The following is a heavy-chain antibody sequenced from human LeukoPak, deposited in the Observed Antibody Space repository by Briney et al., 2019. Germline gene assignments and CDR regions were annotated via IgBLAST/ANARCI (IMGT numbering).Heavy chain of an antibody. V-gene: IGHV3-23*01. D-gene: IGHD6-19*01. CDR3: ARPYHWLEHYALDI. Sequence: GGSLRLSCAGSGFTSSSYAMSWVRQAPGKGLEWVSAISGSGGATYYADSVKGRFTISRDNSKNTLYLQMNSLRAEDTALYYCARPYHWLEHYALDIWGQGTMVTVSS. CDR2: ISGSGGAT. J-gene: IGHJ3*02. CDR1: GFTSSSYA.